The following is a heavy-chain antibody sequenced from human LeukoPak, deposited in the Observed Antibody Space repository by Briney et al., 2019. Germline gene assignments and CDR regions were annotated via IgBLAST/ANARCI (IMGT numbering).Heavy chain of an antibody. CDR1: RYTFTSYG. Sequence: GASVKVSCKASRYTFTSYGISWVRQAPGQGLEWMGWISAYNGNTNYAQKLQGRVTMTTDTSTSTAYMELRSLRSDDTAVYYCARDHYYDSSGYYYDYWGQGTLVTVSS. J-gene: IGHJ4*02. D-gene: IGHD3-22*01. V-gene: IGHV1-18*01. CDR3: ARDHYYDSSGYYYDY. CDR2: ISAYNGNT.